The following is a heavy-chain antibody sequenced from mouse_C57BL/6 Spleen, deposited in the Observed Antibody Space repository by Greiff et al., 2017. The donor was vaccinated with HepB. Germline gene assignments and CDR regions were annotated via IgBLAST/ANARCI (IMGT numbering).Heavy chain of an antibody. Sequence: EVQLVESGGGLVKPGGSLKLSCAASGFTFSSYAMSWVRQTPEKRLEWVATISDGGSYTYYPDNVKGRFTISRDNAKNNLYLQMSHLKSEDTAMYYCARRLGRGHYAMDYWGQGTSVTVSS. CDR2: ISDGGSYT. CDR3: ARRLGRGHYAMDY. V-gene: IGHV5-4*03. J-gene: IGHJ4*01. CDR1: GFTFSSYA. D-gene: IGHD4-1*01.